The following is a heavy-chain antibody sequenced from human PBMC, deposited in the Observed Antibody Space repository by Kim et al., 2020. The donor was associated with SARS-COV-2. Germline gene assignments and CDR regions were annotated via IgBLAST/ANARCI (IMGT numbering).Heavy chain of an antibody. CDR3: ARGVIYPPSSGWTYYFDY. CDR2: IYYSGST. D-gene: IGHD6-19*01. J-gene: IGHJ4*02. Sequence: SETLSLTCTVSGGSISSYYWSWIRQPPGKGLEWIGYIYYSGSTNYNPSLKSRVTISVDTSKNQFSLKLSSVTAADTAVYYCARGVIYPPSSGWTYYFDYWGQGTLVTVSS. V-gene: IGHV4-59*01. CDR1: GGSISSYY.